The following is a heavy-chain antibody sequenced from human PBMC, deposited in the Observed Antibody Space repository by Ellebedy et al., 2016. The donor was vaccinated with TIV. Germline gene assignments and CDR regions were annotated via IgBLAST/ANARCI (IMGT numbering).Heavy chain of an antibody. CDR2: IIPIFGTA. V-gene: IGHV1-69*13. Sequence: AASVKVSCKASLCTFSSYATCSARHARGQRLEWMEGIIPIFGTANYAQKFQGRVTITADESTSTAYMELSSLRSEDTAVYYCATERVPGRGFDPWGQGTLVTVSS. CDR1: LCTFSSYA. CDR3: ATERVPGRGFDP. D-gene: IGHD1-1*01. J-gene: IGHJ5*02.